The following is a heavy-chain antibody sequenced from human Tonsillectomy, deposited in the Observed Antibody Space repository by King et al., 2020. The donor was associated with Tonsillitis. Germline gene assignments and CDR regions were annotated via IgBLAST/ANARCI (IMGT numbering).Heavy chain of an antibody. CDR1: GFTFGDYA. CDR2: IRSKAYGGTT. CDR3: SALGESPNENFDY. Sequence: VQLVESGGGLVQPGRSLRLSCTASGFTFGDYAMSWVRQAPGKGLEWVGFIRSKAYGGTTEYAASVKGRFTISRDDSKSIAYLQMNSLKTEDTAVYYCSALGESPNENFDYWGQGTLVTVSS. D-gene: IGHD3-10*01. J-gene: IGHJ4*02. V-gene: IGHV3-49*04.